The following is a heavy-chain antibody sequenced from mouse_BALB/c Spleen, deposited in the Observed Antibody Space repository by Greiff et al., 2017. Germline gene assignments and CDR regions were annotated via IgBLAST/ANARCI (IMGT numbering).Heavy chain of an antibody. CDR1: GYTFSSYW. Sequence: QVQLQQSGAELMKPGASVKISCKATGYTFSSYWIEWVKQRPGHGLEWIGEILPGSGSTNYNEKFKGKATFTADTSSNTAYMQLSSLTSEDSAVYYCARSLYYYGSSYDYAMDYWGQGTSVTVSS. V-gene: IGHV1-9*01. J-gene: IGHJ4*01. D-gene: IGHD1-1*01. CDR3: ARSLYYYGSSYDYAMDY. CDR2: ILPGSGST.